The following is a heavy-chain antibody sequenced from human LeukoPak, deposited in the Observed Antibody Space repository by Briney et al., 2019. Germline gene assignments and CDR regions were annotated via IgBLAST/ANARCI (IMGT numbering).Heavy chain of an antibody. Sequence: GGSLRLSCAASDLNFITYAMSWVRQAPGKGLEWVSTISCGGDVTYYADSVKGRFTISRDNSKNTLYLQMNSLRVEDTAVYYCARDSSMLRGPLVIYYFDFWGQGTLVTVSS. CDR2: ISCGGDVT. J-gene: IGHJ4*02. CDR3: ARDSSMLRGPLVIYYFDF. CDR1: DLNFITYA. D-gene: IGHD3-10*01. V-gene: IGHV3-23*01.